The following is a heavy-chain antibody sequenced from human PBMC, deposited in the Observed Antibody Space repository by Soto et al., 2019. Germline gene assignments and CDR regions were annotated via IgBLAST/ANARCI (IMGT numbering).Heavy chain of an antibody. V-gene: IGHV1-18*01. CDR3: ARVKEGGGYDLASRKYYFDY. J-gene: IGHJ4*02. D-gene: IGHD5-12*01. CDR2: ISAYNGNT. Sequence: GASVKVSCKASGYTFTSYGISWVRQAPGQGLEWMGWISAYNGNTNYAQKLQGRVTMTTDTSTSTAYMELRSLRSDDTAVYYCARVKEGGGYDLASRKYYFDYWGQGTLVTVSS. CDR1: GYTFTSYG.